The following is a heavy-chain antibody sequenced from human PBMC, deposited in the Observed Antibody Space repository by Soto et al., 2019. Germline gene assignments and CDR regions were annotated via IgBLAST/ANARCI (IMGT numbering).Heavy chain of an antibody. D-gene: IGHD3-10*01. CDR1: GGSFSGYY. CDR2: INHSGST. V-gene: IGHV4-34*01. Sequence: PSETLSLTCAVYGGSFSGYYWSWIRQPPGKGLEWIGEINHSGSTNYNPSLKSRVTISVDTSKNQFSLKLSSVTAADTAVYYCATYSGSARRDAFDIWGQGTMVTV. CDR3: ATYSGSARRDAFDI. J-gene: IGHJ3*02.